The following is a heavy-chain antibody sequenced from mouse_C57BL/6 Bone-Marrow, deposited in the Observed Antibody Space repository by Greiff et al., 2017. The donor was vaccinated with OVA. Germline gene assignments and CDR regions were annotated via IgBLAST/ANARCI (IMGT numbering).Heavy chain of an antibody. CDR2: INPYNGGT. D-gene: IGHD1-1*01. V-gene: IGHV1-19*01. CDR1: GYTFTDYY. J-gene: IGHJ4*01. Sequence: EVKLQESGPVLVKPGASVKMSCKASGYTFTDYYMNWVKQSHGKSLEWIGVINPYNGGTSYNQKFKGKATLTVDKSSSTAYMELNSLTSEDSAVYYCARWGRRAMDYWGQGTSVTVSS. CDR3: ARWGRRAMDY.